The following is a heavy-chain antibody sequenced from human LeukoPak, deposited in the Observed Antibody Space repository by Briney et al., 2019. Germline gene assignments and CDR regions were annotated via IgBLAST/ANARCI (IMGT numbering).Heavy chain of an antibody. V-gene: IGHV4-34*01. CDR2: INHSGST. D-gene: IGHD2-8*02. Sequence: SSETLSLTCAVYGGSFSGYYWSWIRQPPGKGLEWIGEINHSGSTNYNPSLKSRVTISVDTSKNQFSLKLSSVTAADTAVYYCAAEDTGGWRFDYWGQGTLVSVSS. CDR3: AAEDTGGWRFDY. CDR1: GGSFSGYY. J-gene: IGHJ4*02.